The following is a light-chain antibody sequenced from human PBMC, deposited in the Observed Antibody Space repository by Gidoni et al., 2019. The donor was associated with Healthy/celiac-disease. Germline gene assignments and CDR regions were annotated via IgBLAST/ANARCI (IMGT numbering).Light chain of an antibody. Sequence: EIVMTQPPATLSVSPGARATLSCRASQSVSSNLAWYQQKTGQAPRLLIYGASTRATGIPARFSGSGSGTEFTLTISSMQSEDFAVDYCQQYNNWAPWTFGQGTKVEIK. CDR3: QQYNNWAPWT. CDR2: GAS. J-gene: IGKJ1*01. CDR1: QSVSSN. V-gene: IGKV3-15*01.